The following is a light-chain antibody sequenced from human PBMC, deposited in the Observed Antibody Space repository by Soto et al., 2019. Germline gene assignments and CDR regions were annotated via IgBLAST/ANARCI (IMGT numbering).Light chain of an antibody. J-gene: IGKJ4*01. CDR1: QSVSSSY. CDR3: QQYGSSRLT. V-gene: IGKV3-20*01. Sequence: IVLTQSPGTLSLSPGDRATLSCRASQSVSSSYLAWYQQKPGQAPRLIIYGTSSRATGIPDRFSGGGSGTDFSLIISRLEPEDFAVYYCQQYGSSRLTYGGGTKVEIX. CDR2: GTS.